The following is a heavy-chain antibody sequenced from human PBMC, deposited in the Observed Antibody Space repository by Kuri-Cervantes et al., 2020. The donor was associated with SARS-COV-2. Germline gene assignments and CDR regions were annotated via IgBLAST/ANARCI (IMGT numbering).Heavy chain of an antibody. D-gene: IGHD3-16*01. CDR2: IYYSGST. CDR1: GGSISSHY. Sequence: ESLKISCTVSGGSISSHYWSWIRQPPGKGLEWIGYIYYSGSTNYNPSLKSRVTISVDTSKNQFSLKLSSVTAADTAVYYCARESGGGAFDIWGQGTMVTVSS. CDR3: ARESGGGAFDI. V-gene: IGHV4-59*11. J-gene: IGHJ3*02.